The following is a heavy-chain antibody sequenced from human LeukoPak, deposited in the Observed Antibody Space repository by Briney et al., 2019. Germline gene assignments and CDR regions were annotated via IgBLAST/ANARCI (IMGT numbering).Heavy chain of an antibody. CDR3: ANGSTSSGYRLAY. CDR2: IYSGDRT. J-gene: IGHJ4*02. D-gene: IGHD3-22*01. V-gene: IGHV3-53*01. CDR1: GFTVSSNY. Sequence: PGGSLRLSCAVSGFTVSSNYMSWVRQAPGKGLEWVSVIYSGDRTNYADSVKGRFTISRDNSKNTLYLQMNSLRVEDTAVCYCANGSTSSGYRLAYWGQGTLVTVSS.